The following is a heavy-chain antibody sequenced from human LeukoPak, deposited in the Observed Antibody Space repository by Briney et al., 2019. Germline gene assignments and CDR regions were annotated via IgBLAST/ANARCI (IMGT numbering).Heavy chain of an antibody. CDR3: ARDPGGFYSSSPRWFDY. D-gene: IGHD6-13*01. V-gene: IGHV4-39*07. CDR1: GGSISSSSYY. Sequence: SETLSLTCTVSGGSISSSSYYWGWIRQPPGKGLEWIGSIYYSGSTYYNPSPKSRVTISVDTSKNQFSLKLSSVTAADTAVYYCARDPGGFYSSSPRWFDYWGQGTLVTVSS. CDR2: IYYSGST. J-gene: IGHJ4*02.